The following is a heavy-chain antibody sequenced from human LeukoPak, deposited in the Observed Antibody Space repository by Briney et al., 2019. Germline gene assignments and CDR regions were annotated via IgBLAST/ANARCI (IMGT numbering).Heavy chain of an antibody. CDR1: GGSISSYY. J-gene: IGHJ5*02. CDR2: IYYSGST. CDR3: ARGGGDLRFLGFLEWPAFDP. Sequence: SETLSLTCTVSGGSISSYYWSWIRQPPGKGLEWIGYIYYSGSTNYNPSLKSRVTISVDTSKNQFSLKLSSVTAADTAVYYCARGGGDLRFLGFLEWPAFDPWGQGTLVTVSS. V-gene: IGHV4-59*01. D-gene: IGHD3-3*01.